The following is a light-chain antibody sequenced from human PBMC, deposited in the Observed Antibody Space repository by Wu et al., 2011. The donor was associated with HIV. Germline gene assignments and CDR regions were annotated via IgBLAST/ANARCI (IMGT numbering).Light chain of an antibody. Sequence: EIVLTQSPATLSLSPGERATLSCRASQSVGSDLAWYQQKPGQAPRLLIYDASNRATGIPARFSGSGSGTDFTLTISSLEPEDFAVYSCQQGTNWPLTFGQGHDWRLN. CDR3: QQGTNWPLT. V-gene: IGKV3-11*01. J-gene: IGKJ5*01. CDR2: DAS. CDR1: QSVGSD.